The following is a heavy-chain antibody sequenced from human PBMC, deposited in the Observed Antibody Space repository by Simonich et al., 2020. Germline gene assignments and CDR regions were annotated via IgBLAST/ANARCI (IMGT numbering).Heavy chain of an antibody. D-gene: IGHD2-2*01. Sequence: QVQLVQSGAEVKKPGASVKVSCKASGYTFTSYDINWVRQANGQGLEWMEWMNPNMGKTGYEQKFQGRVTITRNTSISTAYMELSSLRSEDTAVYYCARARYCSSTSCYNWFDPWGQGTLVTVSS. CDR2: MNPNMGKT. CDR1: GYTFTSYD. J-gene: IGHJ5*02. CDR3: ARARYCSSTSCYNWFDP. V-gene: IGHV1-8*03.